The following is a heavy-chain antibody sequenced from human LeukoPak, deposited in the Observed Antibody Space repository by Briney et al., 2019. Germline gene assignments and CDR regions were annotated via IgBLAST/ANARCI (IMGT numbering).Heavy chain of an antibody. CDR1: GFTFSSYG. J-gene: IGHJ4*02. D-gene: IGHD3-10*01. V-gene: IGHV3-74*01. CDR2: VSSDGDTT. CDR3: ARDRGPRTGFMVREAYDY. Sequence: GRSLRLSCAASGFTFSSYGIHWVRQAPGKGLVWVSRVSSDGDTTNYADSVKGRFTISRDNAKNTLYLQMDSLRVEDTAVYYCARDRGPRTGFMVREAYDYWGQGTLVTVSS.